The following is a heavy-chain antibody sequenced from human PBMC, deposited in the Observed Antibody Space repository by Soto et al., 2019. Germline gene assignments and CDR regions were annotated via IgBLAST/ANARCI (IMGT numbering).Heavy chain of an antibody. J-gene: IGHJ5*02. D-gene: IGHD3-9*01. CDR3: ATSYDTEFDP. CDR2: IKVDSGYT. Sequence: QLQLVQSAAEVKKPGASVRVSCKAYGYPFIKYGISWIRQAPEQGLEWMGWIKVDSGYTNYAQKFQGRVTMTADTSLDTAFMERRSLILDDTAVYFCATSYDTEFDPWGQGTLVSVSS. CDR1: GYPFIKYG. V-gene: IGHV1-18*04.